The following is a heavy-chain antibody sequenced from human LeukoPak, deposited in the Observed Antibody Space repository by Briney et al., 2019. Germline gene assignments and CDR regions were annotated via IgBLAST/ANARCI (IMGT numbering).Heavy chain of an antibody. Sequence: PGGSLRLSCAASGFTVSSYAMSWVRQAPGKGLEWVSVISGSSGSTYYADSVKGRFTISRDNSKNTLYLRMNSLRTEDTAVYYCAKEVESYSRSYGAYFDDWGQGTLVTVSS. J-gene: IGHJ4*02. V-gene: IGHV3-23*01. CDR1: GFTVSSYA. CDR2: ISGSSGST. CDR3: AKEVESYSRSYGAYFDD. D-gene: IGHD1-26*01.